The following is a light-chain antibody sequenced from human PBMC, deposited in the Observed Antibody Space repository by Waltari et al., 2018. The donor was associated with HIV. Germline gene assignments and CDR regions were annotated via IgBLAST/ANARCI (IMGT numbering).Light chain of an antibody. CDR1: SGHTNYA. V-gene: IGLV4-69*02. CDR2: LKRDGSH. CDR3: QTWGTGIQV. Sequence: QLVLTQSPSASASLGASVKLTCTLSSGHTNYAIARHQQHPEKGPRYLMTLKRDGSHSKGDGIPDRFSGSSSGAERYLIISSLQSEDEADYYCQTWGTGIQVFGGGTKVTVL. J-gene: IGLJ3*02.